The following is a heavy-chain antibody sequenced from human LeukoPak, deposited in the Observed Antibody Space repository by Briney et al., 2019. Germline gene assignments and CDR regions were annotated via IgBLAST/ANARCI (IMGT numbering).Heavy chain of an antibody. J-gene: IGHJ4*02. Sequence: GGSLRLSCAASGFTFSTYGMHWVRQAPGQGLEWVAFIRYDGSNKYYADSVKGRFTISRDNSKNTLFLQMNSLRAEDTAVYYCARNYDILTGYYSDYWGQGTLVTVSS. V-gene: IGHV3-30*02. CDR2: IRYDGSNK. CDR3: ARNYDILTGYYSDY. CDR1: GFTFSTYG. D-gene: IGHD3-9*01.